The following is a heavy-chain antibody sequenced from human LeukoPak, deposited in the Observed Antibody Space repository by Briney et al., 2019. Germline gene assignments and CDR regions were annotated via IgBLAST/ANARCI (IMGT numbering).Heavy chain of an antibody. V-gene: IGHV3-21*01. CDR2: ISSSSSYI. D-gene: IGHD1-7*01. J-gene: IGHJ5*02. CDR3: ARDGGWNYGVDP. Sequence: PGGSLRLSCAASGFTFSSYSMNWVRQAPGKGLEWVSSISSSSSYIYYADSVKGRFTISRDNAKNSLYLQMNSLRAEDTAVYYCARDGGWNYGVDPWGQGTLVTVSS. CDR1: GFTFSSYS.